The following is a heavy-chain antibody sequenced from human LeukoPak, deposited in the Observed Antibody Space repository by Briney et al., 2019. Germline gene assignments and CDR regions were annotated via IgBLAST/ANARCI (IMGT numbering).Heavy chain of an antibody. CDR2: ISAYNGNT. V-gene: IGHV1-18*01. J-gene: IGHJ5*02. CDR1: GYTFTSYG. Sequence: ASVKVSCRASGYTFTSYGISWVRQAPGQGLEWMGWISAYNGNTNYAQKLQGRVTITTDESTSTAYMELSSLRSEDTAVYYCARDPDLGYCSSTSCYGPFDPWGRGTLVTVSS. CDR3: ARDPDLGYCSSTSCYGPFDP. D-gene: IGHD2-2*01.